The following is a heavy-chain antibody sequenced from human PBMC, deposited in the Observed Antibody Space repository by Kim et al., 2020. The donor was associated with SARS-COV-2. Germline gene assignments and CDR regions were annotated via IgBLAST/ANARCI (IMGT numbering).Heavy chain of an antibody. D-gene: IGHD6-13*01. CDR1: GFTFNSYW. Sequence: GGSLRLSCAASGFTFNSYWMSWVRQTPGKGLEWVATIKQDGSETYYVDSVKGRFTISRDNPQNSLYLQMNSLRAEDTAVYYCARVGSSSWNFDYWGQGTLVTASS. V-gene: IGHV3-7*03. CDR2: IKQDGSET. CDR3: ARVGSSSWNFDY. J-gene: IGHJ4*02.